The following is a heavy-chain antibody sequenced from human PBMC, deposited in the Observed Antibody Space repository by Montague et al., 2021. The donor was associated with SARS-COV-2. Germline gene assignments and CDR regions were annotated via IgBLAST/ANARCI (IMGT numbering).Heavy chain of an antibody. CDR2: IYHSGNT. V-gene: IGHV4-59*01. CDR1: GGSISGYY. CDR3: AGEYRIELLQTNWYFGL. J-gene: IGHJ2*01. Sequence: SETRSLTCTVSGGSISGYYWSWIRQPPGKGLEWIGYIYHSGNTKYNPSLKSRVSISADTSKNQFSLRLSSVTAADTAVYYCAGEYRIELLQTNWYFGLWGRGTLVTVSS. D-gene: IGHD5-18*01.